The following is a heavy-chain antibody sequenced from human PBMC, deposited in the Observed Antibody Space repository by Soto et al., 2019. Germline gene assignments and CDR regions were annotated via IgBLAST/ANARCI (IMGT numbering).Heavy chain of an antibody. J-gene: IGHJ6*02. V-gene: IGHV5-51*01. CDR2: IYPGDSDT. Sequence: PGESLKISCKGSGYIFTSYWIGWVRQMPGKGLEWMGIIYPGDSDTRYSPSFQGQVTISADKSISTAYLQWSSLKASDTAMYYCARLGAAAGTNYYYGMDVWGQGTTVTVSS. CDR3: ARLGAAAGTNYYYGMDV. D-gene: IGHD6-13*01. CDR1: GYIFTSYW.